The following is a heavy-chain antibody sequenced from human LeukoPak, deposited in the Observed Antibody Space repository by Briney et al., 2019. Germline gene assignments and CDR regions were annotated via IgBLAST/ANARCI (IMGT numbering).Heavy chain of an antibody. D-gene: IGHD6-13*01. V-gene: IGHV3-30*03. Sequence: GGSLRLSCAASGFTFSAYGMSWVRQAPGKGLEWVAVISYDGSNKYYADSVKGRFTISRDNSKNTLYLQMNSLRAEDTAVYYCARNEAGGIGQKWYYYYMDVWGKGTTVTVSS. CDR2: ISYDGSNK. CDR1: GFTFSAYG. CDR3: ARNEAGGIGQKWYYYYMDV. J-gene: IGHJ6*03.